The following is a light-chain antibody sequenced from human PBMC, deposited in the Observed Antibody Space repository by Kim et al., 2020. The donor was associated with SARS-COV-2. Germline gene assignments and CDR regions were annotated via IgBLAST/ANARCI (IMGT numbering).Light chain of an antibody. CDR2: AAS. V-gene: IGKV1-9*01. CDR3: QQLNSYPLI. J-gene: IGKJ4*01. CDR1: QGINNY. Sequence: ASVGDRVTITCRASQGINNYLAWYQQKSGKATKLLIYAASILESGVPSRFSGSGSGTDFTLTINSLQPEDFATYYCQQLNSYPLIFGGGTKVDIK.